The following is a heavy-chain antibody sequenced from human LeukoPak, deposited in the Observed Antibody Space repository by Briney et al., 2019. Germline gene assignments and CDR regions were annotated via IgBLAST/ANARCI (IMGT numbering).Heavy chain of an antibody. CDR3: ARESGVVPAANRWFDP. V-gene: IGHV4-59*12. D-gene: IGHD2-2*01. CDR1: GGSFSSYY. J-gene: IGHJ5*02. Sequence: SETLSLTCAVYGGSFSSYYWSWIRQPPGKGLEWIGYIYYSGSTNYNPSLRSRVTISVDTSKNQFSLKLSPVTAADTAIYYCARESGVVPAANRWFDPWGQGTLVTVSS. CDR2: IYYSGST.